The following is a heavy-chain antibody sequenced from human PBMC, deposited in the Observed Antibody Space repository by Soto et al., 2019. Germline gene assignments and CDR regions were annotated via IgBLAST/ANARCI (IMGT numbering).Heavy chain of an antibody. J-gene: IGHJ6*02. CDR3: ARGSSSCLYYYYGMDV. CDR1: GGTFSIYA. V-gene: IGHV1-69*13. D-gene: IGHD2-2*01. CDR2: IIPIFGTA. Sequence: SLKVSCKASGGTFSIYAISWVRQAPGQGLEWMGGIIPIFGTANYAQKFQGRVTITADESTSTAYMELSSLRSEDTAVYYCARGSSSCLYYYYGMDVWGQGTTVTVSS.